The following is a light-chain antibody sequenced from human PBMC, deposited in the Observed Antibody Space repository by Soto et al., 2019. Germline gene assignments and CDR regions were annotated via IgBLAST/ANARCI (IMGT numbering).Light chain of an antibody. Sequence: EIVLTQSPGTLSLSPGERATLSCRASQSVSSSYLAWYQQNPGQAPRLLIYDASSRATGIQDRFSGSGSGTDFTLTNSRLEPEDFGVYYWQHYGSSSLVTFGQGTRLAIK. CDR1: QSVSSSY. J-gene: IGKJ5*01. CDR2: DAS. V-gene: IGKV3-20*01. CDR3: QHYGSSSLVT.